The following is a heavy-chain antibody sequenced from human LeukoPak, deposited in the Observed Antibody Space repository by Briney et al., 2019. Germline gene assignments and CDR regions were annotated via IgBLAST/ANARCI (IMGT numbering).Heavy chain of an antibody. CDR3: ARVGRAYSPYYYYGMDV. J-gene: IGHJ6*02. D-gene: IGHD4/OR15-4a*01. V-gene: IGHV4-31*03. CDR1: GGSISSGTYF. CDR2: IYYSGST. Sequence: SETLSLTCTVSGGSISSGTYFWTWIRQHPGKGLEWIGYIYYSGSTYYNPSLKSRVTISVDTSKNQFSLKLNSVTAADTAVYYCARVGRAYSPYYYYGMDVWGQGTTVTVSS.